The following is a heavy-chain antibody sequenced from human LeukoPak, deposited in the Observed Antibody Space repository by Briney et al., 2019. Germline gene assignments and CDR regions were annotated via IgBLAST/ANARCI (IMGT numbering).Heavy chain of an antibody. CDR1: GFTFSSYG. CDR3: AKEFYGDYADAFDI. D-gene: IGHD4-17*01. Sequence: GVLRLSCAASGFTFSSYGMHWVRQAPGKGLEWVAVISYDGSNKYYADSVKGRFTISRDNSKNTLYLQMNSLRAEDTAVYYCAKEFYGDYADAFDIWGQGTMVTVSS. V-gene: IGHV3-30*18. CDR2: ISYDGSNK. J-gene: IGHJ3*02.